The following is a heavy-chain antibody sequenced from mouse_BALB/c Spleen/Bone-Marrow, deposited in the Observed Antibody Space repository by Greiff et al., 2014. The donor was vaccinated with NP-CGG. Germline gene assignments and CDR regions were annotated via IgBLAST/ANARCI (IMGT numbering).Heavy chain of an antibody. CDR3: ARHQRYYAMDY. J-gene: IGHJ4*01. Sequence: EAQLVESGGDLVKPGGSLKLSCAASGFTFSSYGMSWGRQTPDKRLEWVATISSGGSNTYYPDSVKGRFTISRDNAKNTLYLQMSSLKSEDTAMYYCARHQRYYAMDYWGQGTSVTVSS. CDR1: GFTFSSYG. V-gene: IGHV5-6*01. CDR2: ISSGGSNT.